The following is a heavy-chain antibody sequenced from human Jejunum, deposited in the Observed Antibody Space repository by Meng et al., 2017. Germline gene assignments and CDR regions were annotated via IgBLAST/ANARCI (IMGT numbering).Heavy chain of an antibody. CDR1: GVSVSSYY. D-gene: IGHD3-10*01. CDR3: ARRGFLDY. J-gene: IGHJ4*02. Sequence: QVQLQDSGPGLVRPSETLSLTCSVSGVSVSSYYWSWIRQPPGKGLEWIGRLYDSGTTSYNPSLKSRVTISADTSRNQLSLRLTSVTAADTAIYYCARRGFLDYWGQGILVTVSS. CDR2: LYDSGTT. V-gene: IGHV4-59*08.